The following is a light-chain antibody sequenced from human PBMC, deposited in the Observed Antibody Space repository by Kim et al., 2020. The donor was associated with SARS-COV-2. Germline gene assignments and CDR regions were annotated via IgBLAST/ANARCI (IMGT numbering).Light chain of an antibody. J-gene: IGKJ3*01. CDR1: QSIKIY. CDR3: QQSYGTPFT. V-gene: IGKV1-39*01. CDR2: AAS. Sequence: DIQRTQSPSSLAASVGDRVTITCRASQSIKIYLDWYQQKPGKAPKLLIYAASSLQSGVPSRFRGSGSGTDFTLTISSLQPEDFATYYCQQSYGTPFTFGHGTKVDIK.